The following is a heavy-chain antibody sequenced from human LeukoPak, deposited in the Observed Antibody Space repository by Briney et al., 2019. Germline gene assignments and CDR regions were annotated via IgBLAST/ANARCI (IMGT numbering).Heavy chain of an antibody. J-gene: IGHJ4*02. Sequence: ASVKVSCKASGYTFTSYGISWVRQAPGQGLEWMGWISAYNGNTNYAQKLQGRVTMTTDTSTSTAYMELRSLRSDDTAVYYCARDLGYSSSWQYFDYWGQGTLVTVSS. V-gene: IGHV1-18*01. D-gene: IGHD6-13*01. CDR2: ISAYNGNT. CDR3: ARDLGYSSSWQYFDY. CDR1: GYTFTSYG.